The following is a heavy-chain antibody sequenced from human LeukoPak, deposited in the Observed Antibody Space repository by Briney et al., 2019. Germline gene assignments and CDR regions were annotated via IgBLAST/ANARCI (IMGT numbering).Heavy chain of an antibody. CDR3: ARAHRIAARLDP. CDR1: GYTFTSYD. J-gene: IGHJ5*02. CDR2: MNPNSGNT. Sequence: ASVKVSCKASGYTFTSYDINWVRQATGQGLEWMGWMNPNSGNTGYAQKFQGRVTITRNTSISTAYMELSSLRSEDAAVYYCARAHRIAARLDPWGQGTLVTVSS. V-gene: IGHV1-8*03. D-gene: IGHD6-6*01.